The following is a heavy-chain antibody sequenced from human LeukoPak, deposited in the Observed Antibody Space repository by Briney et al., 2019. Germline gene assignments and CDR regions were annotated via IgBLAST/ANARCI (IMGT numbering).Heavy chain of an antibody. D-gene: IGHD3-10*01. CDR2: ISWNSDNI. V-gene: IGHV3-9*01. Sequence: PGGSLRLSCAASGFTFGDYAMHWVRQAPGKGLEWVSGISWNSDNIVYADSVKGRLTISRDNVKNSLYLQMNSLRVEDTAFYYCAKGAYYGSGTYYTDWGQGTLVAVSS. CDR1: GFTFGDYA. CDR3: AKGAYYGSGTYYTD. J-gene: IGHJ4*02.